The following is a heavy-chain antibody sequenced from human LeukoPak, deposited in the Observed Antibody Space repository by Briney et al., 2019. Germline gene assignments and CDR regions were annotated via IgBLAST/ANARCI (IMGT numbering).Heavy chain of an antibody. V-gene: IGHV3-7*03. Sequence: GGSLSLFCAASGFTFSSYWTNWARQAPGKGLEWVASINHNGNVNHYVDSVKGRFTISRENAKNSLYLQMNNLRAEDTAVYFCARGGGLDVWGQGATVTVSS. D-gene: IGHD3-16*01. CDR1: GFTFSSYW. CDR3: ARGGGLDV. CDR2: INHNGNVN. J-gene: IGHJ6*02.